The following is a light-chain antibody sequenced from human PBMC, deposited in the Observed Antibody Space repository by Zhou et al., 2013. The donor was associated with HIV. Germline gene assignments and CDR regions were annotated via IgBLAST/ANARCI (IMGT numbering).Light chain of an antibody. CDR2: GAS. CDR1: QSVSSN. V-gene: IGKV3-20*01. CDR3: QQYGNSPT. J-gene: IGKJ1*01. Sequence: EIVMTQSPATLSVSPGERATLSCRASQSVSSNLAWYQQKPGQAPRLLIYGASGRATGIPDRFRGSGSGTDFTLTISRLEPEDFAVYYCQQYGNSPTFGQGTKVEIK.